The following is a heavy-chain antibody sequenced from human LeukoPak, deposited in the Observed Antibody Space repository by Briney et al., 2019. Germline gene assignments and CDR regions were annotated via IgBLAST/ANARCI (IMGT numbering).Heavy chain of an antibody. CDR2: IYPGDSDT. D-gene: IGHD2-2*01. CDR1: GYSFTSYW. Sequence: GESLKISCKGSGYSFTSYWIGWVRQMPGKGLEWMGIIYPGDSDTRYSPSFQGQVTISADKSISTAYLQWSSLKASDTAMYYCARLSQSPLYCSSTSCKAFDIWGQGTMVTVSS. CDR3: ARLSQSPLYCSSTSCKAFDI. V-gene: IGHV5-51*01. J-gene: IGHJ3*02.